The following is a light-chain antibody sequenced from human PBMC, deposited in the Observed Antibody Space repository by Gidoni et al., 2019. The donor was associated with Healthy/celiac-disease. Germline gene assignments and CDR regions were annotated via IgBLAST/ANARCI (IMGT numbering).Light chain of an antibody. Sequence: VFTQSPATLSLSTGETPTLSSRASKSVSSYFAWYQQKPGQAPRLLIDDASNRATGIPARCSGSWAGTDFTLTISSLEPEDFAVYYCQQRSNWPLTFGGGTKVEIK. CDR1: KSVSSY. J-gene: IGKJ4*01. CDR3: QQRSNWPLT. V-gene: IGKV3-11*01. CDR2: DAS.